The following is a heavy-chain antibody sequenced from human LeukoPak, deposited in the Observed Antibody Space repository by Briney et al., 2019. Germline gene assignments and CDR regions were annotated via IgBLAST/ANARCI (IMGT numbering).Heavy chain of an antibody. Sequence: GASVKVSCKASGYTFTSYDFNWVRQATGQRPEWMGWISPNSGDTGYAQKFQDRVTMTRNTSISTACMELSSLRSDDTAVYYCARGPPNWGYDYWGPGTLVTVSS. CDR3: ARGPPNWGYDY. V-gene: IGHV1-8*01. CDR1: GYTFTSYD. J-gene: IGHJ4*02. CDR2: ISPNSGDT. D-gene: IGHD7-27*01.